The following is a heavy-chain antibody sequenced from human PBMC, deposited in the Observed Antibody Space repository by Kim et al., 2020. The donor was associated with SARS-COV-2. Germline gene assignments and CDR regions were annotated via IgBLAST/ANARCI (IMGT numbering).Heavy chain of an antibody. Sequence: GGSLRLSCAASGFTFGDYAMHWVRQAPGKGLEWVSGISWNSGSIGYADSVKGRFTISRDNAKNSLYLQMNSLRAEDTALYYCAKEAGDHDAFDIWGQGTMVTVSS. CDR2: ISWNSGSI. J-gene: IGHJ3*02. V-gene: IGHV3-9*01. CDR3: AKEAGDHDAFDI. CDR1: GFTFGDYA. D-gene: IGHD7-27*01.